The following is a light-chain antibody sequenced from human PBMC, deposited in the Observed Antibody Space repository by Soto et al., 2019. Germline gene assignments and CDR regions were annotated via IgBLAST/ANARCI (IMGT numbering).Light chain of an antibody. CDR2: AAS. V-gene: IGKV1D-16*01. J-gene: IGKJ1*01. CDR1: QGISSW. CDR3: QQYNSYPGT. Sequence: DIQMTQSPSSVSASVGDRVTITCRANQGISSWLAWYQQKPGKAPKLLIYAASSLQSGVPSRFSGSASGTLFTLTINNLQPDDLATYFCQQYNSYPGTFGQGTKVDIK.